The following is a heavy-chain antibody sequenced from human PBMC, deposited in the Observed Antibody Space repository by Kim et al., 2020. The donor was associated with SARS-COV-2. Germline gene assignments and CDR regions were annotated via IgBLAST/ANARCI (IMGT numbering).Heavy chain of an antibody. CDR3: ARDRMYGSGSWVGGDV. CDR2: IYPDDSDT. Sequence: GESLKISCKGSGYSFTKYWIGWVRQMPGKGLEWMCIIYPDDSDTRYSPSFQGQVTISVDKSISTAYLQWRSLKASDTAMYYCARDRMYGSGSWVGGDVWGQGTTVTVSS. CDR1: GYSFTKYW. D-gene: IGHD3-10*01. V-gene: IGHV5-51*01. J-gene: IGHJ6*02.